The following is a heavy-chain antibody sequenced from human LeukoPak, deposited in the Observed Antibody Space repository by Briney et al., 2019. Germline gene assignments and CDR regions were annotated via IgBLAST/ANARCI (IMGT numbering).Heavy chain of an antibody. D-gene: IGHD6-19*01. CDR1: GFTFSTYS. V-gene: IGHV3-48*04. CDR3: ARDDSGPHY. Sequence: GGSLRLSCAASGFTFSTYSMNWVRQAPGKGLEWVSYISSSTSTIYYADSVKGRFTISRDNAKNLMYLQMNSLRVEDTAVYYCARDDSGPHYWGQGTLVTVSS. CDR2: ISSSTSTI. J-gene: IGHJ4*02.